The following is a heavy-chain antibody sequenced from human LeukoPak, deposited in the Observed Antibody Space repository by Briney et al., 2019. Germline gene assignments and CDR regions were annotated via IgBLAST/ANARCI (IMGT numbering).Heavy chain of an antibody. J-gene: IGHJ3*02. V-gene: IGHV1-69*04. CDR1: GGTFSSYA. Sequence: GASVKVSCKASGGTFSSYAISWVRQAPGQGLEWMGRIIPILGIANYAQKFQGRVTITADKSTSTADMDLSSLRSEDTAVYYCARSYYGSGSYGSVGVHAFDIWGQGTMVTVSS. CDR2: IIPILGIA. D-gene: IGHD3-10*01. CDR3: ARSYYGSGSYGSVGVHAFDI.